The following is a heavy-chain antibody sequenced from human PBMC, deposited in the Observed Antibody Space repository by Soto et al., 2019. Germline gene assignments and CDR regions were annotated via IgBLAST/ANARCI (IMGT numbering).Heavy chain of an antibody. Sequence: GGSLRLSCAASGFTFSSHAMSWVRQAPGKGLEWVSAISGSGGSTYYADSVKGRFTISRDNSKNTLYLQMNSLRAEDTAVYYCAKDYGVPDHPEYFQHWGQGTLVTVSS. V-gene: IGHV3-23*01. CDR3: AKDYGVPDHPEYFQH. CDR1: GFTFSSHA. D-gene: IGHD4-17*01. CDR2: ISGSGGST. J-gene: IGHJ1*01.